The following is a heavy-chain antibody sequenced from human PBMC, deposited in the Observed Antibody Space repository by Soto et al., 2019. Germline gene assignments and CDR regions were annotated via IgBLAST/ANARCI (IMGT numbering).Heavy chain of an antibody. V-gene: IGHV3-9*01. CDR2: ITWNSANV. J-gene: IGHJ5*01. CDR3: VKALSTSWPSWFDP. Sequence: EVQLVESGGGLVQPGGSLRLSCEASGFTFDEYAMHWVRHAPGKGLEWVAGITWNSANVGYAESVKGRFTISRDNAKQSLYLHMDSLRVDDTAFYHCVKALSTSWPSWFDPWGQGILVTVSS. D-gene: IGHD2-2*01. CDR1: GFTFDEYA.